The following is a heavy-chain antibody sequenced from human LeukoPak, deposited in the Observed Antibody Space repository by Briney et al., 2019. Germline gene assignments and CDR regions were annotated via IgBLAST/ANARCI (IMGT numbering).Heavy chain of an antibody. D-gene: IGHD6-13*01. CDR1: GFTFNNYG. J-gene: IGHJ6*03. CDR3: AKGDSSRQGWYYYYMDV. V-gene: IGHV3-23*01. Sequence: GGSLRLSCAASGFTFNNYGMAWFRQAPGKGLEWGSTISSGSENTHYADSVKGRFTISRDNSKNTLYLQMNSLRAEDTAVYYCAKGDSSRQGWYYYYMDVSGKGTTVTVSS. CDR2: ISSGSENT.